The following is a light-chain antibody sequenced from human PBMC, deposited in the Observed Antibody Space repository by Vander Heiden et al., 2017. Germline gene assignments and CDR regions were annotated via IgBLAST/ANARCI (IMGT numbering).Light chain of an antibody. CDR3: TSYTSTSAQLL. Sequence: QSALTQPASVSGSPGQSITISCTGSRSDICSYSYVSWYQQHPGKAPKLILYEVSDRPSGVSVRFSGSKSGNTASLSISGLQAEDEAHYYCTSYTSTSAQLLFGGGTKLTVL. J-gene: IGLJ2*01. CDR2: EVS. V-gene: IGLV2-14*03. CDR1: RSDICSYSY.